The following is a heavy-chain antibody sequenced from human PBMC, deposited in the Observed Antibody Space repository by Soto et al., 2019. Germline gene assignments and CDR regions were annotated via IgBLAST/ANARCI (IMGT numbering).Heavy chain of an antibody. CDR1: GGTFSSYA. CDR3: ARPGTSGTYYYYYYGMDV. Sequence: QVQLVQSGAEVKKPGSSVKVSCKASGGTFSSYAISWVRQAPGQGLEWMGRIIPIFGTANYAQKFQGRVTITADESTSTAYMELSSLRSEDTAVYYCARPGTSGTYYYYYYGMDVWGQGTTVTVSS. J-gene: IGHJ6*02. V-gene: IGHV1-69*01. CDR2: IIPIFGTA. D-gene: IGHD1-1*01.